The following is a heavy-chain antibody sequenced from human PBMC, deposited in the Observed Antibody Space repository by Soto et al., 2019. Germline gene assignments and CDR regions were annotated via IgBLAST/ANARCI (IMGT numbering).Heavy chain of an antibody. D-gene: IGHD1-26*01. V-gene: IGHV1-2*02. CDR2: INPNSGDT. CDR3: ARGEPSDY. CDR1: GYTLTGFF. J-gene: IGHJ4*02. Sequence: QVQLVQSGAEVKKPGASVKVSCKASGYTLTGFFIHWVRQVPGQGLEWMGWINPNSGDTNYAQKFQGRVTMTRDTSINTAYMELSRLRSDDTAVYYCARGEPSDYLGQGTLVTVSS.